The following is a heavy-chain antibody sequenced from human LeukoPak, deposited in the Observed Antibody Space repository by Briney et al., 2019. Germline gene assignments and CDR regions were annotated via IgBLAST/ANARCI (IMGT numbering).Heavy chain of an antibody. V-gene: IGHV1-18*01. Sequence: ASVTVSCTASGYTFTSYGISWVRQAPGQGLEWMGWISTYNGNTNYAQKFQGRVTMTTDTSTGTAYMELRSLESDDTAIYYCARRGTYFDYWGQGTLVTVSS. J-gene: IGHJ4*02. CDR2: ISTYNGNT. CDR3: ARRGTYFDY. CDR1: GYTFTSYG. D-gene: IGHD1-7*01.